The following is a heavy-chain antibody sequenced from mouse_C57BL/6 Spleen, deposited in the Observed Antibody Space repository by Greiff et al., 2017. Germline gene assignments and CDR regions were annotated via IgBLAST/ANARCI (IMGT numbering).Heavy chain of an antibody. D-gene: IGHD1-1*01. CDR3: ARGYGSRYGYFDV. V-gene: IGHV1-50*01. CDR1: GYTFTSYW. CDR2: IDPSDSYT. Sequence: QVQLKQPGAELVKPGASVKLSCKASGYTFTSYWMQWVKQRPGQGLEWIGEIDPSDSYTNYNQKFKGKATLTVDTSSSTAYMQLSSLTSEDSAVYYGARGYGSRYGYFDVWGTGTTVTVSS. J-gene: IGHJ1*03.